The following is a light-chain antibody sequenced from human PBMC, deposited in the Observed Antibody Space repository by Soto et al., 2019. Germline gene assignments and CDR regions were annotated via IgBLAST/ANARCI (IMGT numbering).Light chain of an antibody. V-gene: IGKV3-15*01. CDR3: QQHSKWPIT. J-gene: IGKJ5*01. CDR2: GIS. Sequence: EIVMTQSPGTLSLSPGETATLSCRASQSVDSNYLAWYQQKPGQAPRLLVYGISTRATDIPARFSGSGSGTEFTLTISRLQSEDFGMYYCQQHSKWPITFGQGTRLEIK. CDR1: QSVDSN.